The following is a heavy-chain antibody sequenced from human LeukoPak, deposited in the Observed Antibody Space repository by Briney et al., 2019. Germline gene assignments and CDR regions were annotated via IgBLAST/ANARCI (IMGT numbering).Heavy chain of an antibody. CDR3: ARDIFTMVRGRAFDI. J-gene: IGHJ3*02. CDR2: IYYSGST. Sequence: PSETLSLTCTVSGGSISSGDYYWSWIRQHPGKGLEWIGYIYYSGSTYYNPSLKSRVTISVDTSKNQFSLKLSSVTAADTAVYYCARDIFTMVRGRAFDIWGQGTMVTVSS. D-gene: IGHD3-10*01. V-gene: IGHV4-31*03. CDR1: GGSISSGDYY.